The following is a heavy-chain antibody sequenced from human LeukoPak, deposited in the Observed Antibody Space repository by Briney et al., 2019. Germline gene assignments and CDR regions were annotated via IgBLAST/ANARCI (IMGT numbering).Heavy chain of an antibody. CDR1: GFTFSSYW. CDR2: INSDGSTT. J-gene: IGHJ4*02. CDR3: ARNQGSDLDY. V-gene: IGHV3-74*01. D-gene: IGHD1-14*01. Sequence: GRTLRLSCAASGFTFSSYWMHWAPQAPGNRPLWVSRINSDGSTTTHADSVKGRFTIPRDNAKNTPHPQMNSLRAEDMAVYFCARNQGSDLDYWGQGTLVTVSS.